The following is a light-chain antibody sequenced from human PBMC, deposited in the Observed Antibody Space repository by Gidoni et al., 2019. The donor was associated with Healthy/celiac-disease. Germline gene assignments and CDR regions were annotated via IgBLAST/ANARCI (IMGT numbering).Light chain of an antibody. CDR1: QSVLYSSNNKNY. CDR3: QQYYSTPVA. V-gene: IGKV4-1*01. J-gene: IGKJ1*01. CDR2: WAS. Sequence: IVMTQSPDSRPVSLGERATINCKSSQSVLYSSNNKNYLAWYQQKPGQPPKLLIYWASTRESGVPDRFSGSGSGTDFTLTISSLQAEDVAVYYCQQYYSTPVAFGRGTKVEIK.